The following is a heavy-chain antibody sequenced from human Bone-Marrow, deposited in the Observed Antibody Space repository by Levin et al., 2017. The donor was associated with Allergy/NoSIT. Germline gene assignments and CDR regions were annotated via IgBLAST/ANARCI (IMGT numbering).Heavy chain of an antibody. CDR3: AKDMTSGGNPTQFDY. D-gene: IGHD4-23*01. V-gene: IGHV3-9*01. CDR2: ISWNSGSI. J-gene: IGHJ4*02. Sequence: SCAASGFTFDDYAMHWVRQAPGKGLEWVSGISWNSGSIGYADSVKGRFTISRDNAKNSLYLQMNSLRAEDTALYYCAKDMTSGGNPTQFDYWGQGTLVTVSS. CDR1: GFTFDDYA.